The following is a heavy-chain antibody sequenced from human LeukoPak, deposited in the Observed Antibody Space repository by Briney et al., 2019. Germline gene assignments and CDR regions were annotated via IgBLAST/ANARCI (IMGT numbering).Heavy chain of an antibody. V-gene: IGHV1-69*04. CDR1: GGTFSSYA. J-gene: IGHJ5*02. Sequence: ASVKVSCKASGGTFSSYAISWVRQAPGQGLEWMGRIIPIFGIANYAQKFQGRVTITADKSTSTAYMELSSLRSEDTAVYYCAREGEVVPAASVFDWFDPWGQGTLVTASS. CDR2: IIPIFGIA. CDR3: AREGEVVPAASVFDWFDP. D-gene: IGHD2-2*01.